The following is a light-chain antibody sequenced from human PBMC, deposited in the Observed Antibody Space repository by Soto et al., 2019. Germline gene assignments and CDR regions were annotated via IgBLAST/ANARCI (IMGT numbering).Light chain of an antibody. V-gene: IGKV1-5*01. CDR1: QTITTW. CDR3: QQYGSSPMYT. Sequence: DIQMTQSPSSLSASVGDRVTITCRASQTITTWLAWYQQKPGKAPKLLIYDASTLENGVPSRFSGSGFGTEFSLTISSLQPDDSATYYCQQYGSSPMYTFGQGTRLEIK. CDR2: DAS. J-gene: IGKJ5*01.